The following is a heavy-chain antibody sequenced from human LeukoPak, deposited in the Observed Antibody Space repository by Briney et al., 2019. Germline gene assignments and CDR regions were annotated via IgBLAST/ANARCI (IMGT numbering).Heavy chain of an antibody. CDR2: MYHSGST. D-gene: IGHD1-20*01. J-gene: IGHJ5*02. V-gene: IGHV4-38-2*02. CDR3: ARHARNWRYNWFDP. Sequence: SETLSLTCTVSGYSISSGHYWGWIRQPPGNGLEWIGSMYHSGSTYYNPPLKSRVTISEDTSKNQFSLKLSSVTAADTAVYYCARHARNWRYNWFDPWGQGTLVTVSS. CDR1: GYSISSGHY.